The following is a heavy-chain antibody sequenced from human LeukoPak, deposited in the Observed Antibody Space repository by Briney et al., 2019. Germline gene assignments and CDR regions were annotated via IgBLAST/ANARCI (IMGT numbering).Heavy chain of an antibody. V-gene: IGHV3-48*03. CDR2: ISSSGSAI. D-gene: IGHD3-22*01. Sequence: QPGGSLRLSCAASGFTFSSYEMNWVRQAPGKGLEWVSYISSSGSAIYYADSVKGRFTISRDNSKSTLFLQMNSLRAEDTAVYYCAKQDSSGHLSSFDYWGQGTLVTVSS. CDR1: GFTFSSYE. J-gene: IGHJ4*02. CDR3: AKQDSSGHLSSFDY.